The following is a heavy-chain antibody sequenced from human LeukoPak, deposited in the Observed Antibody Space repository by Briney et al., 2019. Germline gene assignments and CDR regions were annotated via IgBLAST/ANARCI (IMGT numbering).Heavy chain of an antibody. Sequence: GGSLRLSCAASGFTFSNAWMSWVRQAPGKGLEWVGRIKSKTDGGTTDYAAPVKGRFTISRDDSKNTLYLQMNSLKTEDTAVYYCTTDGDRARTYYDFWSGYNADGGRIGYWGQGTLVTVSS. J-gene: IGHJ4*02. CDR1: GFTFSNAW. CDR2: IKSKTDGGTT. D-gene: IGHD3-3*01. CDR3: TTDGDRARTYYDFWSGYNADGGRIGY. V-gene: IGHV3-15*01.